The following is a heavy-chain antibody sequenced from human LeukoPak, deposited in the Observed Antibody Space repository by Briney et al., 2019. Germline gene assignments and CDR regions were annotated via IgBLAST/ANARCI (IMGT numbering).Heavy chain of an antibody. CDR2: INPNSGGT. CDR3: ARDQYPEYSSSYFDY. J-gene: IGHJ4*02. D-gene: IGHD6-6*01. Sequence: ASVKVSCKASGYTFTSYYMHWVRQAPGQGLEWMGWINPNSGGTNYAQKFQGRVTMTRDTSISTAYMELSRLRSDDTAVYYCARDQYPEYSSSYFDYWGQGTLVTVSS. CDR1: GYTFTSYY. V-gene: IGHV1-2*02.